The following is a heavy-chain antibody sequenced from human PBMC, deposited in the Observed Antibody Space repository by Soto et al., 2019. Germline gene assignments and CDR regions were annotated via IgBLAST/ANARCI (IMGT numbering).Heavy chain of an antibody. V-gene: IGHV4-59*01. CDR1: ASSLSKYY. Sequence: XETLSLTCTVAASSLSKYYWTWIRQPPGKGLEWIGYIYFNGNTKYNPSLEGRLTISIDTSKKEFSLKLTSVTAADAAVYYCASVTFGGIVLAHWGQGTLVTVSS. CDR3: ASVTFGGIVLAH. D-gene: IGHD3-16*01. CDR2: IYFNGNT. J-gene: IGHJ4*02.